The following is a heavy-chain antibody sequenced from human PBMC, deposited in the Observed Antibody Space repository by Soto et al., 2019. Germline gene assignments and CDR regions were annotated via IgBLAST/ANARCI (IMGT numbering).Heavy chain of an antibody. D-gene: IGHD6-13*01. CDR3: ATYSSLDY. CDR1: VFSLSSYC. CDR2: IYSGGST. Sequence: GGSLGLSCAASVFSLSSYCVSWVRQAPGKGLEWVSLIYSGGSTYYADSVKGRFTISRDNSKNTLYLQMNSLRAEDTAVYYCATYSSLDYWGQGTLVTGSS. J-gene: IGHJ4*02. V-gene: IGHV3-53*01.